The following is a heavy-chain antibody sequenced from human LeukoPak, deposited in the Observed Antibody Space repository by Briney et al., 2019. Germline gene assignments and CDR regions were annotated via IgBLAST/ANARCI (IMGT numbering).Heavy chain of an antibody. Sequence: GGSLRLSCAASGFTFTNYWMSWVRQAPGGGLEWVANIKQDASIKYYVDSVKGRFTISRESAKNSVYLQMNSLRAEDTALYYCARIGYSSSSFDYWGQGTLVTVSS. J-gene: IGHJ4*02. CDR2: IKQDASIK. CDR1: GFTFTNYW. D-gene: IGHD6-6*01. CDR3: ARIGYSSSSFDY. V-gene: IGHV3-7*01.